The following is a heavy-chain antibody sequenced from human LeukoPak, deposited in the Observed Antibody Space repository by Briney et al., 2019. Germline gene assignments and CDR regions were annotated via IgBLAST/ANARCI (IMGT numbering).Heavy chain of an antibody. CDR3: AKGIPATGTAVRGYFDY. J-gene: IGHJ4*02. V-gene: IGHV3-23*01. Sequence: GGSLRLSCAASGFTFSTYAMSWVHQAPGRGLEWVSAISGSGGSTYYADSVKGRFTISRDNSKNTLDLQMNSLRAEDTAVYYCAKGIPATGTAVRGYFDYWGQGTLVTVSS. D-gene: IGHD6-13*01. CDR2: ISGSGGST. CDR1: GFTFSTYA.